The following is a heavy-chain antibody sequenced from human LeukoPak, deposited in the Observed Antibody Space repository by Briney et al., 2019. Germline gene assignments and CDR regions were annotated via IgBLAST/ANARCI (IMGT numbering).Heavy chain of an antibody. Sequence: PGGSLRLSCAASGFTFSSYWMSWVRQAPGKGLEWVANIKQDGSEKYYEDSVKGRFTISRDNAKNSLYLQMNSLRAEDTAVYYCARDNRHIAEQTFDYWGQGTLVTVSS. D-gene: IGHD6-13*01. CDR3: ARDNRHIAEQTFDY. V-gene: IGHV3-7*01. J-gene: IGHJ4*02. CDR2: IKQDGSEK. CDR1: GFTFSSYW.